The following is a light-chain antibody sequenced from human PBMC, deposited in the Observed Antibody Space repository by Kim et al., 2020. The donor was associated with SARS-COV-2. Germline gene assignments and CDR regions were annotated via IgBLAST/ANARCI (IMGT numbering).Light chain of an antibody. Sequence: SASGGDRVTITGQASQDSASRLRWYQQRPGRAPELLIFGASNLEPRAPSRFSGSESETDFTFTIDSLQPDDVAIYYCQQYYDLPLTFGGGTKLEI. V-gene: IGKV1-33*01. CDR1: QDSASR. CDR2: GAS. J-gene: IGKJ4*01. CDR3: QQYYDLPLT.